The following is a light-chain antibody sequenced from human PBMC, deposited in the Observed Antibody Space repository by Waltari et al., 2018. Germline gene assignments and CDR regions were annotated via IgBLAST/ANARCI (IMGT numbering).Light chain of an antibody. CDR2: ENS. V-gene: IGLV1-47*01. CDR3: ASWDDDIRGDV. CDR1: DSNIGRFG. J-gene: IGLJ1*01. Sequence: QSVLTQPPSASGTPGHNVDISCSGDDSNIGRFGVLCYQQLPGTAPRLLIYENSLRPSRVPERFSGSRSGTSASLAITGLRSEDEGAYFCASWDDDIRGDVFGTGTAVTVL.